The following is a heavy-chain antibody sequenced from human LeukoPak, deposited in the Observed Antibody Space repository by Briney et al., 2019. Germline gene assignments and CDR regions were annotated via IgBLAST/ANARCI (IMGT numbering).Heavy chain of an antibody. D-gene: IGHD5-12*01. Sequence: GGSLRLSCAASGFTFSSYSMNWVRQAPGKGLEWVSSISSSSSYIYYADSVKGRFTISRDNAKNSLYLQMNSLRAEDTAVYYCATEVYGYDHLDYWGQGTLVTVSS. CDR2: ISSSSSYI. V-gene: IGHV3-21*01. CDR1: GFTFSSYS. CDR3: ATEVYGYDHLDY. J-gene: IGHJ4*02.